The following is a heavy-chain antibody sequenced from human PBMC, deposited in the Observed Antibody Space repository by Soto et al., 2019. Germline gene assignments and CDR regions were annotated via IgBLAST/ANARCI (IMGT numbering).Heavy chain of an antibody. J-gene: IGHJ4*02. CDR1: EFSFNIFA. CDR2: ISGGGGST. CDR3: AKDPTSYDSSAQFDS. Sequence: GGSLRLSCAASEFSFNIFAMNWVRQAPGQGLEWVSGISGGGGSTYYADSVKGRFTISRDNSNNTLYLQMNSLRAEDTAVYYCAKDPTSYDSSAQFDSWGQGTLVTVSS. V-gene: IGHV3-23*01. D-gene: IGHD3-22*01.